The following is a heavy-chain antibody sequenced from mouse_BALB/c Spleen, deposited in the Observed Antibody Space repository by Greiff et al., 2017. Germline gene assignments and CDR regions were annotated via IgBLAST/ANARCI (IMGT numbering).Heavy chain of an antibody. J-gene: IGHJ4*01. CDR2: ILPGSGST. CDR1: GYTFSSYW. Sequence: VQLQQSGAELMKPGASVKISCKATGYTFSSYWIEWVKQRPGHGLEWIGEILPGSGSTNYNEKFKGKATFTADTSSNTAYMQLSSLTSEDSAVYYCARRGEGDAMDYWGQGTSVTVSS. CDR3: ARRGEGDAMDY. V-gene: IGHV1-9*01.